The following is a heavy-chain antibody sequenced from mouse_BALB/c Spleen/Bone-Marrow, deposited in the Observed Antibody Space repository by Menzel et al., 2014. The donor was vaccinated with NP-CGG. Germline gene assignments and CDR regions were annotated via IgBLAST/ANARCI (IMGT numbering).Heavy chain of an antibody. V-gene: IGHV2-9*02. Sequence: VKLVESGPGLVAPSQSLSITCTVSGFSLTSYGVHWVRRPPGKGLEWLGVIWAGGSTNYNSALMSRLSISKDNSKSQVFLKMNSLQTDDTAMYYCARGYGSAWFAYWGQGTLVTVSA. CDR3: ARGYGSAWFAY. J-gene: IGHJ3*01. CDR1: GFSLTSYG. D-gene: IGHD1-1*02. CDR2: IWAGGST.